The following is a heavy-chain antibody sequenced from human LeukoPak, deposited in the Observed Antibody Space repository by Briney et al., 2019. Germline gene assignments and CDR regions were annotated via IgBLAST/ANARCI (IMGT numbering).Heavy chain of an antibody. Sequence: GRSLRLSCAASGFTFSSYGMHWVRQAPGKGLEWVAVIWYDGSNKYYADSVKGRFTISRDNSKNTLYLQMNSLRAEDTAVYYCARGRTYSSSWFEYYYYYYGMDVWGQGTTVTVSS. V-gene: IGHV3-33*01. CDR1: GFTFSSYG. D-gene: IGHD6-13*01. CDR3: ARGRTYSSSWFEYYYYYYGMDV. CDR2: IWYDGSNK. J-gene: IGHJ6*02.